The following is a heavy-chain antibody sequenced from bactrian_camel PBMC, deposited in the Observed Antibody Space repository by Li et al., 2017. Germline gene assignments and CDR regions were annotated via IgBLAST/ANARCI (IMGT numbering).Heavy chain of an antibody. CDR2: IDEWDAGTGT. V-gene: IGHV3S42*01. J-gene: IGHJ4*01. Sequence: VQLVESGGGSVQAGGSLRLSCVSTVFAYRRYYLGWFRQAPGKEREEVASIDEWDAGTGTRYADSVKGRFSISKDSGEKTLYLQMDSLKLEDTAAYYCATGAGLSWLQFVGRTQLTHRGQGTQVTVS. CDR1: VFAYRRYY. D-gene: IGHD7*01. CDR3: ATGAGLSWLQFVGRTQLTH.